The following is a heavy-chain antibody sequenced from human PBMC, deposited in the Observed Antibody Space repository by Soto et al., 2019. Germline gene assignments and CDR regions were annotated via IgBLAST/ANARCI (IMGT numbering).Heavy chain of an antibody. Sequence: EVQMVESGGGLVQPGGSLRLSCAASGFTFGSYWMSWVRQAPGKGLEWVANIKQDGSEKYYVDSVKGRFTVSRDNAKNSLYLQMNSRRAEDTAVYYCARDGYCSSTNCEYAFDIWGQGTMVTVSS. J-gene: IGHJ3*02. V-gene: IGHV3-7*05. CDR3: ARDGYCSSTNCEYAFDI. CDR2: IKQDGSEK. CDR1: GFTFGSYW. D-gene: IGHD2-2*03.